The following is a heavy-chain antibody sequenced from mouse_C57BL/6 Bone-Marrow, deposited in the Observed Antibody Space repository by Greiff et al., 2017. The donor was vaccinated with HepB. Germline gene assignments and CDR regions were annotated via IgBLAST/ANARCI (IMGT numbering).Heavy chain of an antibody. J-gene: IGHJ3*01. V-gene: IGHV1-31*01. D-gene: IGHD2-10*02. Sequence: VHVKQSGPELVKPGASVKISCKASGYSFTGYYMHWVKQGHGNILDWIGYIYPYSGVSSYNQKFKGKATLTVDKSSSTAYMELRSLTSEDSAVYYCARRGYGWGFAYWGQGTLVTVSA. CDR3: ARRGYGWGFAY. CDR2: IYPYSGVS. CDR1: GYSFTGYY.